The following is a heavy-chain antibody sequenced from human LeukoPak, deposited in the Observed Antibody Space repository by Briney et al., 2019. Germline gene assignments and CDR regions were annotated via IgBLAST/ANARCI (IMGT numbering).Heavy chain of an antibody. V-gene: IGHV3-7*01. CDR2: IKQDGSEK. CDR1: GFTFSSYW. Sequence: GGSLRLSCAASGFTFSSYWMSWVRQAPGKGLEWVANIKQDGSEKYYVDSVKGRFTISRDNAKNSLCLQMNSLRAEDTAVYYCARRAGDYYDSSGYYFFDYWGQGTLVTVSS. CDR3: ARRAGDYYDSSGYYFFDY. D-gene: IGHD3-22*01. J-gene: IGHJ4*02.